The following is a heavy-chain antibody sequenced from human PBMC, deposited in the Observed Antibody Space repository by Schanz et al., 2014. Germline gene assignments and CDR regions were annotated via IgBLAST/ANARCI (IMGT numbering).Heavy chain of an antibody. V-gene: IGHV3-33*01. Sequence: QVQLVESGGGVVQPGRSLRLSCAASGFTFSSYGMHWVRQAPGKGLEWVAIIWYDGSNKYYADSVKGRFTISRDNSKNTLVLQMNSLRGEAAAGYYCARRKNACAIWGQGTMVTVAS. CDR1: GFTFSSYG. CDR3: ARRKNACAI. J-gene: IGHJ3*02. CDR2: IWYDGSNK.